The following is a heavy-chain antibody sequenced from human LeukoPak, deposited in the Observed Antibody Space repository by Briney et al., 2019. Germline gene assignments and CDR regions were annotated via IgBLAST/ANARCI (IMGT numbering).Heavy chain of an antibody. V-gene: IGHV1-2*02. Sequence: ASVKVSCKASGYTFTGYYMHWVRQVPGQGLEWMGWINPNSGGTNYAQKFQGRVTMTRDTSISTAYMELSRLRSDDTAVYYCPRPPLYYYGSGSYTSLDYWGQGTLVTVSS. J-gene: IGHJ4*02. CDR2: INPNSGGT. D-gene: IGHD3-10*01. CDR1: GYTFTGYY. CDR3: PRPPLYYYGSGSYTSLDY.